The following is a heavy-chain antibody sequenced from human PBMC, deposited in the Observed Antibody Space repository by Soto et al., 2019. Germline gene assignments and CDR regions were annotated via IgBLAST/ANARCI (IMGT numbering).Heavy chain of an antibody. D-gene: IGHD3-22*01. CDR2: ISWDGGST. Sequence: GGSLRLSCAASGFTFDDYTMHWVRQAPGKGLEWVSLISWDGGSTYYADSVKGRFTISRDNSKNSLYLQMNSLRTEDTALYYCAKDGNYYDSSGYSNYFDYWGQGTLVTVSS. CDR1: GFTFDDYT. J-gene: IGHJ4*02. V-gene: IGHV3-43*01. CDR3: AKDGNYYDSSGYSNYFDY.